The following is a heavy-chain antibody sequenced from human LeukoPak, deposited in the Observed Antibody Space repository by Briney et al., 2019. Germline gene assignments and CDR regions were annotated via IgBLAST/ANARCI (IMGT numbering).Heavy chain of an antibody. CDR3: ARDLDYYGSGSYGD. CDR1: GYTFTGYY. CDR2: INPNSGGT. Sequence: ASVKVSCKASGYTFTGYYMHWVRQTPGQGLEWMGRINPNSGGTNYAQKFQGRVTMTRDTSISTAYMELSRLRSDDTAVYYCARDLDYYGSGSYGDWGQGTMVTVSS. V-gene: IGHV1-2*06. D-gene: IGHD3-10*01. J-gene: IGHJ4*02.